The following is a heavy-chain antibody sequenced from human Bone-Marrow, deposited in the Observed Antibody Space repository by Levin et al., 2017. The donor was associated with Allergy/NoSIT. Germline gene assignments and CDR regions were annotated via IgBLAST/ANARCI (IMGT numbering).Heavy chain of an antibody. D-gene: IGHD1-7*01. CDR3: VQDSSDWKYLVFFEV. CDR1: GFTFNNHA. J-gene: IGHJ3*01. Sequence: HPGGSLRLSCAASGFTFNNHAMSWVRQAPGKGLEWVSGIYSGGTTYHAESVKGRFTISRDNSKNTVYLQMNSLRDEDTAVYYCVQDSSDWKYLVFFEVWGQGTMDTVSS. V-gene: IGHV3-23*01. CDR2: IYSGGTT.